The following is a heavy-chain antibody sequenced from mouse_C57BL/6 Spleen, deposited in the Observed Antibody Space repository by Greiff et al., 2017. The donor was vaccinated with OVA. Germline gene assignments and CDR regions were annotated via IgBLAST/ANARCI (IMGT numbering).Heavy chain of an antibody. CDR3: ARSDRYGSTHWYFDV. CDR1: GFSLTSYG. CDR2: IWSGGST. J-gene: IGHJ1*03. D-gene: IGHD1-1*01. Sequence: QVQLKESGPGLVQPSQSLSITCTASGFSLTSYGVHWVRQSPGKGLEWLGVIWSGGSTDYNAAFISRLSINKDNAKSQVFFKMNSLQADDTAIYYCARSDRYGSTHWYFDVWGTGTTGTVSS. V-gene: IGHV2-2*01.